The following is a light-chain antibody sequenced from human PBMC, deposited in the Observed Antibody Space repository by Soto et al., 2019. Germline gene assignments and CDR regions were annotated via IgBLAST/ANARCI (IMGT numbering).Light chain of an antibody. CDR1: QSISDT. CDR3: QQYNNWPWK. CDR2: SAS. Sequence: EIVFTQSTATLSVSPVGRATLSCRASQSISDTLAWYQQKPGQAPRLLIYSASRGATGFPARFSGSGSGTDFTLTISSLQSEDFAVYYCQQYNNWPWKFGQGTKVDIK. V-gene: IGKV3-15*01. J-gene: IGKJ1*01.